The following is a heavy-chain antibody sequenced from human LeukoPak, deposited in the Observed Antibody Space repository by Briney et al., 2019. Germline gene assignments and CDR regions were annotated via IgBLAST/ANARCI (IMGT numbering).Heavy chain of an antibody. CDR3: AQSSGWDSLKY. CDR2: INPNSGGT. V-gene: IGHV1-2*02. CDR1: GHTFTVYY. D-gene: IGHD6-19*01. J-gene: IGHJ4*02. Sequence: ASVKVSCKASGHTFTVYYMHWVRQAPGQGLEWMGWINPNSGGTNHAQKFQGRASMTRDTSISTAYMELSRLRSDDTAVYYCAQSSGWDSLKYWGQGTLVTVSS.